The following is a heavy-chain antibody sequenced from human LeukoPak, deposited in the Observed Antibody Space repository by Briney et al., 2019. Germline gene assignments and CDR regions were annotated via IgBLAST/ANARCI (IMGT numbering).Heavy chain of an antibody. Sequence: ASVKVSCKVSGYTPTELSMHWVRQAPGKGLEWMGGFDPEDGETIYAQKFQGRVTITADESTSTAYMELSSLRSEDTAVYYCARDPPTYDSSGYFSHYYGMDVWGQGTTVTVSS. CDR3: ARDPPTYDSSGYFSHYYGMDV. D-gene: IGHD3-22*01. CDR2: FDPEDGET. J-gene: IGHJ6*02. V-gene: IGHV1-24*01. CDR1: GYTPTELS.